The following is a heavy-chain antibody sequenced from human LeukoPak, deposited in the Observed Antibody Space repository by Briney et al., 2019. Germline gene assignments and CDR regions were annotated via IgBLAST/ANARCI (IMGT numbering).Heavy chain of an antibody. J-gene: IGHJ3*02. V-gene: IGHV3-23*01. CDR3: AKDREYSYVYDAFDI. CDR2: MSGSGSSK. D-gene: IGHD3-16*01. CDR1: GFTFSTYA. Sequence: GGSLRLSCAASGFTFSTYAMSWVRQAPGKGLEWVSGMSGSGSSKYYADSVKGRFTISRDNSKNTLFLQMNTLRAEDTAIYYCAKDREYSYVYDAFDIWGQGTLVTVSS.